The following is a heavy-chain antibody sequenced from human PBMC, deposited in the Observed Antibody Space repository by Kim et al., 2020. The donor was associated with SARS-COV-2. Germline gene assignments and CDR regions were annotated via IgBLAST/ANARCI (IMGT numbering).Heavy chain of an antibody. J-gene: IGHJ6*02. D-gene: IGHD4-17*01. CDR1: GGSFSGYY. CDR2: INHSGST. Sequence: SETLSLTCAVYGGSFSGYYWSWIRQPPGKGLEWIGEINHSGSTNYNPSLKSRVTISVDTSKNQFSLKLSSVTAADTAVYYCARVGDYLSYYYYGMDVWGQGTTVTVSS. V-gene: IGHV4-34*01. CDR3: ARVGDYLSYYYYGMDV.